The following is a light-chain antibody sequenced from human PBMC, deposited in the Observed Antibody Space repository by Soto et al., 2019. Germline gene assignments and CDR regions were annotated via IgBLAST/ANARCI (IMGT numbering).Light chain of an antibody. V-gene: IGKV1-9*01. CDR2: DSS. J-gene: IGKJ3*01. Sequence: DIQLTQSPSFLSASVEDRVTISCRASYDISSSLAWYQQEPGKPPKLLIYDSSTLQTGVPSRFTGSGSGRKFTLTISGLQFGDFATYFCQQTSSAPFTFGPGTKVDIK. CDR3: QQTSSAPFT. CDR1: YDISSS.